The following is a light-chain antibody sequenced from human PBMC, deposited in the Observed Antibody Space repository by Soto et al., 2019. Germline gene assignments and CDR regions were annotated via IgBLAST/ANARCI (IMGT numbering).Light chain of an antibody. V-gene: IGKV3-15*01. CDR1: QNVGSK. J-gene: IGKJ1*01. CDR3: QHYDSWRT. CDR2: DAS. Sequence: EIVMTQSPATLSVSPGERATLSCRASQNVGSKLAWYQQKPGQVPRLLIYDASSRATGIPARFSARGSGTEFTLTITRLQSEDLAVYYCQHYDSWRTFGQGTKVEIK.